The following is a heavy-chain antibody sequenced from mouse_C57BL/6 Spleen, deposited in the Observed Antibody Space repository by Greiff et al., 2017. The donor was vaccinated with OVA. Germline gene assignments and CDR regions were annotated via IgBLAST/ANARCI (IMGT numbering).Heavy chain of an antibody. CDR3: AKEEAGAMDY. CDR2: INPNNGGT. V-gene: IGHV1-18*01. Sequence: VQLQQSGPELVKPGASVKIPCKASGSTFTDYNLDWVKQSHGKSLEWIGDINPNNGGTIYNQKFQGKATLTVDKSSSTAYMELRSLTSEDTAVYYCAKEEAGAMDYWGQGTSVTVSS. J-gene: IGHJ4*01. CDR1: GSTFTDYN.